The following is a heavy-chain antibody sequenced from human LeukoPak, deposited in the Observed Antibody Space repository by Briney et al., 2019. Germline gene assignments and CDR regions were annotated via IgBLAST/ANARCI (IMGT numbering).Heavy chain of an antibody. CDR2: ISDSGGNT. V-gene: IGHV3-23*01. CDR3: AKGAYQYYDSSGYYFDY. Sequence: GGSLRLSCAASGFTFSNYAMSWVRQAPGKGLEWVSAISDSGGNTYYADSVKGRFAISRDNSKNALYLQMNSLRAEDTAVYYCAKGAYQYYDSSGYYFDYWGQGTLVTVSS. CDR1: GFTFSNYA. J-gene: IGHJ4*02. D-gene: IGHD3-22*01.